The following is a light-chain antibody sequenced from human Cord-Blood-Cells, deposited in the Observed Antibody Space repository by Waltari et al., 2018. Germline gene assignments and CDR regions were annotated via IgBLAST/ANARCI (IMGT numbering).Light chain of an antibody. J-gene: IGKJ4*01. Sequence: VIWMTQSPSLLSASTXDRVXXSCRMSQGIISYLAWYQQKPGKAPELLIYAASTLQSGVPSRFSGSGSGTDFILTISCLQSEDFATYYCQQYYSFXLTFGGGTKVEIK. V-gene: IGKV1D-8*01. CDR2: AAS. CDR1: QGIISY. CDR3: QQYYSFXLT.